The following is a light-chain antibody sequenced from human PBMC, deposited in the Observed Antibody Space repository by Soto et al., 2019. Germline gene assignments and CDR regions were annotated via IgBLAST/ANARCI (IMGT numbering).Light chain of an antibody. V-gene: IGKV3-20*01. CDR2: GAS. Sequence: EIVLTQSPGTLSLSPGDRATLSCRASQSVRSNYLAWYPQKPGQAPRILISGASSRATGIPDRYIGSASGTDFALTISRLERGDFALYYCQQYGSSPRTFGQGTKVEIK. CDR1: QSVRSNY. CDR3: QQYGSSPRT. J-gene: IGKJ1*01.